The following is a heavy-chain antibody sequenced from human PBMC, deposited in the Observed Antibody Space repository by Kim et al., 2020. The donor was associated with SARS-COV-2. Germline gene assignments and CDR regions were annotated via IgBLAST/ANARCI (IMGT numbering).Heavy chain of an antibody. D-gene: IGHD6-13*01. V-gene: IGHV4-34*01. J-gene: IGHJ4*02. Sequence: SLKSRVTISVDTSKNQFSLKLSSVTAADTAVYYCARGRKTLGYSSSWYDYWGQGTLVTVSS. CDR3: ARGRKTLGYSSSWYDY.